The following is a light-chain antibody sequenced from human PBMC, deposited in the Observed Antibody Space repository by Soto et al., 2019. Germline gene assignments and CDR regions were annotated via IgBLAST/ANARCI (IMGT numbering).Light chain of an antibody. V-gene: IGKV3-20*01. J-gene: IGKJ1*01. CDR2: GAS. CDR1: QSVSSSY. CDR3: QQYGTSPRT. Sequence: IVLTQSPGTLSLSPGERATLSCRASQSVSSSYLAWYQQKPGQAPRLFIYGASSRATGIPDRFSGSGSGTDFTLTISRLEPEDFAVYYCQQYGTSPRTFGQGTKVDIK.